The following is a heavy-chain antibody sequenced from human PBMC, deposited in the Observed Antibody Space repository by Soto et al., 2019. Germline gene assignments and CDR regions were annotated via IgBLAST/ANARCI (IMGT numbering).Heavy chain of an antibody. CDR1: GYTFTSYG. CDR3: ARAGLSLGGSGTPSDY. CDR2: ISAYNGNT. V-gene: IGHV1-18*01. J-gene: IGHJ4*02. D-gene: IGHD3-10*01. Sequence: ASVKVSCKASGYTFTSYGISWVRQAPGQGLEWMGWISAYNGNTNYAQKLQGRVTMTTDTSTSTAYMELRSLRSDDTAVYYCARAGLSLGGSGTPSDYWGQGTLVTVSS.